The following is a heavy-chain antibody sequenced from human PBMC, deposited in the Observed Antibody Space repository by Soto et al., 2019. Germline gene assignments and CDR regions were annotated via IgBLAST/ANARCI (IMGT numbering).Heavy chain of an antibody. Sequence: QVQLQESGPGLVKPSETLSLTCTVSGGSISSYYWSWIRQPAGKGLEWIGRIYTSGSTNYNPSLKSRVTMSVDTSKNQFSLKLSSVTAADTAVYYCARDAAYSPYYDFWSGSTMDVWGQGTTVTVSS. CDR3: ARDAAYSPYYDFWSGSTMDV. J-gene: IGHJ6*02. CDR2: IYTSGST. V-gene: IGHV4-4*07. D-gene: IGHD3-3*01. CDR1: GGSISSYY.